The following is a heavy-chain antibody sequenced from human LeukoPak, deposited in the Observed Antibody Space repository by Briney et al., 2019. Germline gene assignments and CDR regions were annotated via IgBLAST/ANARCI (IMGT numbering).Heavy chain of an antibody. V-gene: IGHV1-18*01. D-gene: IGHD6-6*01. CDR1: GYSFTSYG. J-gene: IGHJ5*02. CDR3: ARDSSSSINWFDP. Sequence: ASVKVSCETSGYSFTSYGISWVRQAPGQGLEWMGWISAYNGAAKYAQKLQGRVTMTTDTSTSTAYMELRSLRSDDTAVYYCARDSSSSINWFDPWGQGALVTVSS. CDR2: ISAYNGAA.